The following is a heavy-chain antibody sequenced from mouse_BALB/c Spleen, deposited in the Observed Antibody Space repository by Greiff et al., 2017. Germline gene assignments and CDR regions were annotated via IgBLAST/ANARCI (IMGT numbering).Heavy chain of an antibody. CDR2: IRLKSNNYAT. CDR1: GFTFSNYW. J-gene: IGHJ2*01. Sequence: EVKLEESGGGLVQPGGSMKLSCVASGFTFSNYWMNWVRQSPEKGLEWVAEIRLKSNNYATHYAESVKGRFTISRDDSKSSVYLQMNNLRAEDTGIYYCTRSGITYYFDYWGQGTTLTVSS. D-gene: IGHD2-4*01. CDR3: TRSGITYYFDY. V-gene: IGHV6-6*02.